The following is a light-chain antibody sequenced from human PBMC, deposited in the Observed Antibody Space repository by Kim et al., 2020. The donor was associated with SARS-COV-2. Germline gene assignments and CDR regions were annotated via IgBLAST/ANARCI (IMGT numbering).Light chain of an antibody. Sequence: QRVTISCTGSSSNIGAGYDVHWYQQLPGTAPKLLIYGNSNRPSGVPDRFSGSKSGTSASLAITGLQAEDEADYYCRSYDSSLSGWVFGGGTQLTVL. CDR3: RSYDSSLSGWV. CDR1: SSNIGAGYD. V-gene: IGLV1-40*01. CDR2: GNS. J-gene: IGLJ3*02.